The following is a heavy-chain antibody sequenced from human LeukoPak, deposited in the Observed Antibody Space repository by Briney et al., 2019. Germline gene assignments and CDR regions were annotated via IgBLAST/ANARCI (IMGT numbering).Heavy chain of an antibody. Sequence: SETLSLTCTVSGGSIRSYYWSWIRQPPGKGLEWIGFIYYSGSAKYNPSLKSRGTISADTSKNQFSLKLSSVTAADTAVYYCARSYGSGNYFDYWGQGTLVTVSS. V-gene: IGHV4-59*01. J-gene: IGHJ4*02. CDR2: IYYSGSA. D-gene: IGHD3-10*01. CDR3: ARSYGSGNYFDY. CDR1: GGSIRSYY.